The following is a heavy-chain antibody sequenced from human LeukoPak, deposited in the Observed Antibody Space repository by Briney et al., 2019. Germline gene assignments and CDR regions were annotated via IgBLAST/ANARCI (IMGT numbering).Heavy chain of an antibody. J-gene: IGHJ5*02. Sequence: SETLSLTCAVYGGSFSGFYWSWIRQTPGKGLEWIGEIWHSGITNFNPSLKSRLTMSVDKSKNQFSLKLSSVTAADTAVYYCARNGYYGSGTNWFDPWGQGTLVTVSS. D-gene: IGHD3-10*01. CDR2: IWHSGIT. V-gene: IGHV4-34*01. CDR1: GGSFSGFY. CDR3: ARNGYYGSGTNWFDP.